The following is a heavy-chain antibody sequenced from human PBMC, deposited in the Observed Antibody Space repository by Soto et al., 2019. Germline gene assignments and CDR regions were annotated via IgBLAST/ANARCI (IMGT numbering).Heavy chain of an antibody. CDR3: ARARYCSSTSCYASELDWWFDP. J-gene: IGHJ5*02. V-gene: IGHV1-8*01. CDR2: MNPNSGNT. Sequence: QVQLVQSGAEVKKPGASVKVSCKASGYTFTSYDINWVRQATGQGLEWMGWMNPNSGNTGYAQKFQGRVTMTRNTSISTAYMERSSLRSEDTAVYYCARARYCSSTSCYASELDWWFDPWGQGTLVTVSS. CDR1: GYTFTSYD. D-gene: IGHD2-2*01.